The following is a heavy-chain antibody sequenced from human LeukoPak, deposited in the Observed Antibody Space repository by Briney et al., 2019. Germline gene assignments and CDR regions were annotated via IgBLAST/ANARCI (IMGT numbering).Heavy chain of an antibody. CDR3: AKEGVILGPSHFDH. CDR1: GFTFSSYG. CDR2: IGGSGLDT. J-gene: IGHJ4*02. V-gene: IGHV3-23*01. Sequence: GGSLRLSCAASGFTFSSYGMTWVRQAPGKGLEWVSSIGGSGLDTYYPDSVKGRLFISRDNAKSTLYLQVNSLGAEDTAVYFCAKEGVILGPSHFDHWGQGTLVTVSS. D-gene: IGHD2-21*01.